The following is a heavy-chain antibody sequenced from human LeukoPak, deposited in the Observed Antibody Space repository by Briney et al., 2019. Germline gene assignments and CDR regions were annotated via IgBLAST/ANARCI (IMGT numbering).Heavy chain of an antibody. Sequence: SVKVSCKASGGTFSSYAISWVRQAPGQGLEWMGGIIPIFGTANYAQKFQGRVTITADESTSTAYMELSSLRSEDTAVYYCASEHTRHYVILTGYSTPYFDYWGQGTLVTVSS. CDR3: ASEHTRHYVILTGYSTPYFDY. V-gene: IGHV1-69*13. J-gene: IGHJ4*02. CDR1: GGTFSSYA. D-gene: IGHD3-9*01. CDR2: IIPIFGTA.